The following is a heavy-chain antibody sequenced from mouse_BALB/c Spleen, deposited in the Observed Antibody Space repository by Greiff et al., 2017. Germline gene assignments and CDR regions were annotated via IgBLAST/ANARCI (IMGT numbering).Heavy chain of an antibody. CDR1: GFTFSSYA. CDR2: ISSGGST. D-gene: IGHD1-2*01. J-gene: IGHJ4*01. Sequence: EVQLVESGGGLVKPGGSLKLSCAASGFTFSSYAMSWVRQTPEKRLEWVASISSGGSTYYPDSVKGRFTISRDNARNILYLQMSSLRSEDTAMHYCARVLRLDAMDYWGQGTSVTVSS. CDR3: ARVLRLDAMDY. V-gene: IGHV5-6-5*01.